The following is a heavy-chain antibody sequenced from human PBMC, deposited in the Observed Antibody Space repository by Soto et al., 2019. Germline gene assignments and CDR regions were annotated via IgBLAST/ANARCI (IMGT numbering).Heavy chain of an antibody. CDR2: IKSKADGGTT. Sequence: PGGSLRLSCAAPGFSLSNAWMNWVRQAPGKGLEWVARIKSKADGGTTDYAAPVKGRFTISRDDSKNTLYLQMNSLKIEDTAVYYCTTLTMLLVHLDYWGPGTLVTVSS. CDR3: TTLTMLLVHLDY. J-gene: IGHJ4*02. V-gene: IGHV3-15*07. D-gene: IGHD1-26*01. CDR1: GFSLSNAW.